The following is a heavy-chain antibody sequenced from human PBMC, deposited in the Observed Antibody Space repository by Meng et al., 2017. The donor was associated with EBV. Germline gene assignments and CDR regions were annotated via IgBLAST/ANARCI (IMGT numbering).Heavy chain of an antibody. CDR2: ISAYNGNT. D-gene: IGHD3-22*01. CDR3: ARDGRLYDTPSPFDY. J-gene: IGHJ4*02. Sequence: QVQVVWFGVAVKKAGASVEVSCKASGSTFPSYGISWVRQAPGQGLEWMGWISAYNGNTNYAQKLQGRVTMTTDTSTSTAYMELRSLRSDDTAVYYCARDGRLYDTPSPFDYWGQGTLVTVSS. V-gene: IGHV1-18*01. CDR1: GSTFPSYG.